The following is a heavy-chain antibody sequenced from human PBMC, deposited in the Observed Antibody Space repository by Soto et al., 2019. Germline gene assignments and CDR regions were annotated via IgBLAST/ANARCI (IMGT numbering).Heavy chain of an antibody. CDR2: IYWDDDK. V-gene: IGHV2-5*02. CDR1: GFSLSTSGVA. Sequence: QITLKESGPTLVKPTQTLTLTCTFSGFSLSTSGVAVGWIRQPPGKALECLALIYWDDDKRYSPSLKSRLTVTKDTSKNQVVLTMTNVDPVDTARYYCADTVTKWIFDYWGQGALVTVSS. D-gene: IGHD2-8*01. J-gene: IGHJ4*02. CDR3: ADTVTKWIFDY.